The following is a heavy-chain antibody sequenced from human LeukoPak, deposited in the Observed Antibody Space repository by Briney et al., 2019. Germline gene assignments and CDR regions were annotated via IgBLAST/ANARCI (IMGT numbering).Heavy chain of an antibody. CDR2: IKEDGSEK. Sequence: GGSLRLSCAASGITFSTYAMSWVRQAPRKGLEWLANIKEDGSEKYYVDSVKGRFTISRDNAKNSLFLQMNSLRDEDTATYYCVRDLVWDTGRVDYWGQGTLVTVSS. CDR1: GITFSTYA. D-gene: IGHD3/OR15-3a*01. V-gene: IGHV3-7*01. J-gene: IGHJ4*02. CDR3: VRDLVWDTGRVDY.